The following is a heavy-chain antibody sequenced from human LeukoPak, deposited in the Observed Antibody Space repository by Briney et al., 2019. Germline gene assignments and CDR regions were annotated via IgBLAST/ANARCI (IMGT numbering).Heavy chain of an antibody. D-gene: IGHD6-19*01. Sequence: PGGSLRLSCVASGGTTDDYGMSWVRQAPGKGLEWVSGISWNSGSIGYADSVKGRFTVSRDNAKNSLYLQMNSLRAEDTALYYCAKDVGIAVAGGWFDPWGQGTLVTVSS. CDR2: ISWNSGSI. CDR1: GGTTDDYG. J-gene: IGHJ5*02. V-gene: IGHV3-9*02. CDR3: AKDVGIAVAGGWFDP.